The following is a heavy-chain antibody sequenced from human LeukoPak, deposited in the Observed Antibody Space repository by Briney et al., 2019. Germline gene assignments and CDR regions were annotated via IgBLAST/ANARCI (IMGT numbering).Heavy chain of an antibody. CDR3: ARRGMVRGNYMDV. J-gene: IGHJ6*03. Sequence: PSGTLSLTCAVSGGSINSGSYYWSWIRQPAGKALEWIGRIYSSGSTNYNPSLKSRVTISVDTSKNQFSLKLSSVTAADTAVYYCARRGMVRGNYMDVWGKGTTVTVSS. CDR2: IYSSGST. V-gene: IGHV4-61*02. CDR1: GGSINSGSYY. D-gene: IGHD3-10*01.